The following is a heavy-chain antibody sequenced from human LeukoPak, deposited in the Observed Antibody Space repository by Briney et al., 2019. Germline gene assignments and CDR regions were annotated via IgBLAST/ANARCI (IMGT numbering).Heavy chain of an antibody. CDR3: ARMLQEFRAADHAQEQFDY. Sequence: PSETLSLTCAVYGGSFSGYYWSWIRQPPGKGLEWIGEINHSGSTNYNPSLKSRVTISVDTSKYQFSLKLSSVTAADTAVYYCARMLQEFRAADHAQEQFDYWGQGTLVTVSS. CDR2: INHSGST. D-gene: IGHD6-13*01. CDR1: GGSFSGYY. J-gene: IGHJ4*02. V-gene: IGHV4-34*01.